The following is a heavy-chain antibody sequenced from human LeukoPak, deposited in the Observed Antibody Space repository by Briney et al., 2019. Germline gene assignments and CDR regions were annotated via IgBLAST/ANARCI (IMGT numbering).Heavy chain of an antibody. CDR1: GGSISSSTYF. V-gene: IGHV4-39*01. CDR3: ARHYTLVTAPGAYYMDV. D-gene: IGHD6-13*01. J-gene: IGHJ6*03. CDR2: IYHTGTT. Sequence: SETLSLTCSVSGGSISSSTYFWGWIRQPPGKGLEWIGTIYHTGTTYYNPSLQSRVTISVDMSKNQFSLNLSSVTATDTAVYFCARHYTLVTAPGAYYMDVWGKGTTVTVSS.